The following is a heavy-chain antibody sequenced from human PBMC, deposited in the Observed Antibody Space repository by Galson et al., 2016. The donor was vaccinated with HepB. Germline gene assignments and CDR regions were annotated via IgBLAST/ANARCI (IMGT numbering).Heavy chain of an antibody. CDR1: GYTFTSYG. V-gene: IGHV1-18*04. Sequence: SVKVSCKASGYTFTSYGITWVRQAPRQGLEWMGWISAYNGNTNYAQKLQGRVTMTTDTSTSTAYMELRSLRSDDTAVYYCAAAVAGNFDYWGQGTRVTVSS. J-gene: IGHJ4*02. CDR3: AAAVAGNFDY. D-gene: IGHD6-19*01. CDR2: ISAYNGNT.